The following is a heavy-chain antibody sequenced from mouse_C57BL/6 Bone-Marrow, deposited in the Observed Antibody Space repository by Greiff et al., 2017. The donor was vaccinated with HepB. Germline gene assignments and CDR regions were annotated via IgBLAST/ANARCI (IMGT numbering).Heavy chain of an antibody. J-gene: IGHJ3*01. CDR3: ARHDGYYLAY. V-gene: IGHV5-15*01. D-gene: IGHD2-3*01. CDR2: ISNLAYSI. CDR1: GFTFSDYG. Sequence: EVQRVESGGGLVQPGGSLKLSCAASGFTFSDYGMAWVRQAPRKGPEWVAFISNLAYSIYYADTVTGRFTISRENAKNTLYLEMSSLRSEDTAMYYCARHDGYYLAYWGQGTLVTVSA.